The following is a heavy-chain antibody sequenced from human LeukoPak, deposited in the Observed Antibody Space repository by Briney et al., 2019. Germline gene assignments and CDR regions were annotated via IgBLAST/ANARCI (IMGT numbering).Heavy chain of an antibody. Sequence: GGSLRLSCAASGFTFSSYWMSWVRQAPGKGLEWVANIKQDGSEKYYVDSVKGRFTISRDNAKNSLYLQMNSLRAEDTAVYYCAKEGGDDSSGYYYVGFDYWGQGTLVTVSS. CDR2: IKQDGSEK. D-gene: IGHD3-22*01. CDR3: AKEGGDDSSGYYYVGFDY. V-gene: IGHV3-7*03. CDR1: GFTFSSYW. J-gene: IGHJ4*02.